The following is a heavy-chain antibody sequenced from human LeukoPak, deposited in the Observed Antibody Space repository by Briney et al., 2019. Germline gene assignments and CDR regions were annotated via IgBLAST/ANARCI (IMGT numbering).Heavy chain of an antibody. D-gene: IGHD3-22*01. Sequence: VGSLRLSCAASGFTFSSYAMSWVRQAPGKRLEWVSGITGSGDTTHHADSVKGRFTISRDNSKNTLFLQMNSLRVEDTALYYCARAYGSSGYFQLPIDYWGQGTLVTVSS. J-gene: IGHJ4*02. CDR3: ARAYGSSGYFQLPIDY. CDR2: ITGSGDTT. V-gene: IGHV3-23*01. CDR1: GFTFSSYA.